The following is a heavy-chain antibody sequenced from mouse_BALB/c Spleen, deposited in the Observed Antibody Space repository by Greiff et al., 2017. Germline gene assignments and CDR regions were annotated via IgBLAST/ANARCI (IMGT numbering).Heavy chain of an antibody. Sequence: VQLKQSGAELVKPGASVKLSCTASGFNIKDTYMHWVKQRPEQGLEWIGRIDPANGNTKYDPKFQGKATITADTSSNTAYLQLSSLTSEDTAVYYCVSNWDFAYWGQGTLVTVSA. D-gene: IGHD4-1*01. CDR1: GFNIKDTY. J-gene: IGHJ3*01. CDR3: VSNWDFAY. CDR2: IDPANGNT. V-gene: IGHV14-3*02.